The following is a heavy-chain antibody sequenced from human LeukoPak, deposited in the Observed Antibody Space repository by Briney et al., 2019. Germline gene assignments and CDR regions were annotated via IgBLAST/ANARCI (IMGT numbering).Heavy chain of an antibody. CDR3: ARGGYDYVWGSYPPGPYFDY. J-gene: IGHJ4*02. V-gene: IGHV4-30-2*01. Sequence: SETLSLTCAVSGGSISSGGYSWSWIRQPPGKGLEWIGYIYHSGSTYYNPSLKSRVTISVDRSKNQFSLKLSSVTAADTAVYYCARGGYDYVWGSYPPGPYFDYWGQGTLVTVSS. CDR2: IYHSGST. CDR1: GGSISSGGYS. D-gene: IGHD3-16*02.